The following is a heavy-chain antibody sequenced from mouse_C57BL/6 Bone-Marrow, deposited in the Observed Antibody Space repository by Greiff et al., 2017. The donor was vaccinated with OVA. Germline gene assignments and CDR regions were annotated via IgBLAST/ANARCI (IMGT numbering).Heavy chain of an antibody. J-gene: IGHJ4*01. CDR2: IDPSDSYT. D-gene: IGHD2-12*01. CDR3: ARRILYRPPMDY. V-gene: IGHV1-59*01. Sequence: VQLQQPGAELVRPGTSVKLSCKASGYTFTSYWMHWVKQRPGQGLEWIGVIDPSDSYTNYNQKFKGKATLTVDTSSSTAYMQLSSLTSEDSAVYYCARRILYRPPMDYWGQGTSVTVSS. CDR1: GYTFTSYW.